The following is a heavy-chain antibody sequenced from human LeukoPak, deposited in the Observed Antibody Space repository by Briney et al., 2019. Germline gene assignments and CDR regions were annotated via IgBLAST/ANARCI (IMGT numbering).Heavy chain of an antibody. CDR2: IRSKAYGGTT. CDR3: TRVNYYGSGSYYWPDAFDI. Sequence: GGSLRLSCTASRFTFGDYAMSWVRQAPGKGLEWVGFIRSKAYGGTTEYAASVKGRFTISRDDSKSIAYLQMNSLKTEDTAVYYCTRVNYYGSGSYYWPDAFDIWGQGTMVTVSS. J-gene: IGHJ3*02. CDR1: RFTFGDYA. D-gene: IGHD3-10*01. V-gene: IGHV3-49*04.